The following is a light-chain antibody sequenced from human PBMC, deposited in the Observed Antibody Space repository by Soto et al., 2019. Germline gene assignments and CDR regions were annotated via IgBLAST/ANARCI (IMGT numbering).Light chain of an antibody. CDR2: DAS. J-gene: IGKJ3*01. CDR1: QSISSY. CDR3: QQHSDWPLFT. Sequence: DIVLTQSPATLSLSPGERATLSCRASQSISSYLAWYQHRPGQAPRLLIYDASNRATGIPARFSGSGSGTDFTLTIAGLEPEDFAVYYCQQHSDWPLFTFGPGTKVDIK. V-gene: IGKV3-11*01.